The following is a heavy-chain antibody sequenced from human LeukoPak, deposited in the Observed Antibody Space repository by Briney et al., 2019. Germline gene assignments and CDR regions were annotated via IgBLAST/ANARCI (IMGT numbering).Heavy chain of an antibody. CDR3: AKEIFNR. V-gene: IGHV3-30*02. J-gene: IGHJ4*02. CDR1: GFTFSSYG. Sequence: GGSLRPSCAAAGFTFSSYGMHWVRPAPGKGLEWVEFIRYDGSNKDYAAFVKGRFTISRDNYKNTLYLQMNSLRAEDTAVYYCAKEIFNRWGQGTLVTVSS. CDR2: IRYDGSNK.